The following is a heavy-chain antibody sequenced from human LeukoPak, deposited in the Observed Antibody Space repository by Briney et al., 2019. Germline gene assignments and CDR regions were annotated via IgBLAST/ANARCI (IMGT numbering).Heavy chain of an antibody. V-gene: IGHV1-2*02. D-gene: IGHD4-17*01. Sequence: ASVKVSCKATGYTFPGYYMHWVRQAPGQGLEWMGWINPNSGDTNYAQEFQGRVTMTRGTSISTAYMVLIRLRTDDTAVYYCARGGQLDDYGDFPRDWGQGTLVTVSS. CDR2: INPNSGDT. CDR1: GYTFPGYY. J-gene: IGHJ4*02. CDR3: ARGGQLDDYGDFPRD.